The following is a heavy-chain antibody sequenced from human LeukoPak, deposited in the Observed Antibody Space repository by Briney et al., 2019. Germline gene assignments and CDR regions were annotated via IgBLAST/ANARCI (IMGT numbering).Heavy chain of an antibody. CDR2: LYTSGST. CDR1: GGSINSGGYY. J-gene: IGHJ6*03. CDR3: VGELFNKDLVENYFYYYMDV. D-gene: IGHD3-10*01. V-gene: IGHV4-61*02. Sequence: SQTLSLTCTVSGGSINSGGYYWAWIRQPAGKGLEWIGRLYTSGSTNLNPSLKSRVTISLDTSKNQVSLTLSSVTAADTAVYFCVGELFNKDLVENYFYYYMDVWGKGTTVIVSS.